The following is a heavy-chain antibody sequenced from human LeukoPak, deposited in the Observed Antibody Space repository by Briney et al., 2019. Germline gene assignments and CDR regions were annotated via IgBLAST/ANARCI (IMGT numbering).Heavy chain of an antibody. CDR3: VKTMTGYFSDGFDV. CDR1: GFTFSSYA. V-gene: IGHV3-23*01. J-gene: IGHJ3*01. Sequence: GGSLRLSCAASGFTFSSYAINWVRQAPGKGLEWVSSISGGGIDKHYGDSVRGRFTISRDNSKTTLFLEMSSLKAEDTAVYWCVKTMTGYFSDGFDVWGQGRMVTVSS. D-gene: IGHD3-9*01. CDR2: ISGGGIDK.